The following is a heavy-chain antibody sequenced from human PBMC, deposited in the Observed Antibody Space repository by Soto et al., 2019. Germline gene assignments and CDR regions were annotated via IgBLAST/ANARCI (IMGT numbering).Heavy chain of an antibody. CDR3: AKDRSVTHQSLDY. Sequence: QVQLVESGGGVVQPGRSLRLSCAASGFTFSSYGMHWVRQAPGKGLEWVAVISYDGSNKYYADSVKGRFTISRDNSKNTLYLQMNSLSAEDTAVYYCAKDRSVTHQSLDYWGQGTLVTVSS. CDR1: GFTFSSYG. CDR2: ISYDGSNK. V-gene: IGHV3-30*18. J-gene: IGHJ4*02. D-gene: IGHD4-17*01.